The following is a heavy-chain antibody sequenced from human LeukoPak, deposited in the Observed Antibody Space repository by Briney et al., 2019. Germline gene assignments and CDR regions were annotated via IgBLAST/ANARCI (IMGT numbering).Heavy chain of an antibody. CDR1: GSSMSSDYY. CDR3: ARDRYCSSGSCHGHYYMDV. D-gene: IGHD2-15*01. V-gene: IGHV4-38-2*02. Sequence: KSSETLSLTCTVSGSSMSSDYYWGWIRQPPGQGLEWIGSIFYSGSTYYNNPSLKSRLTISVDTSKNQFSLKLSSVTAADTAVYYCARDRYCSSGSCHGHYYMDVWGKGTTVTVSS. CDR2: IFYSGST. J-gene: IGHJ6*03.